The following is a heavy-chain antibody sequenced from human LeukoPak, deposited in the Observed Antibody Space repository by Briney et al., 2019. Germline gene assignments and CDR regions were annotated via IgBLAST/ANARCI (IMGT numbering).Heavy chain of an antibody. CDR2: INPNSGGT. J-gene: IGHJ5*02. D-gene: IGHD3-9*01. CDR3: ARDSDILTGYYEVWAPFDP. Sequence: ASVKVSCKASGYTFTGYYMHWVRQAPGQGLEWMGWINPNSGGTNYAQKFQGWVTMTRDTSISTAYMELSRLRSDDTAVYYCARDSDILTGYYEVWAPFDPWGQGTLVTVSS. V-gene: IGHV1-2*04. CDR1: GYTFTGYY.